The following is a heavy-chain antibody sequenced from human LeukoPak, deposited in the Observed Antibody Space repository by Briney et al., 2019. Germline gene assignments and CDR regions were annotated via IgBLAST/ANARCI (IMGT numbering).Heavy chain of an antibody. CDR3: AKALRGGSSSAIDY. D-gene: IGHD6-6*01. CDR2: ISWNSGSI. J-gene: IGHJ4*02. Sequence: PGRSLRLSCAASGFTFDDYAMHWVRQAPGKGLEWVSGISWNSGSIGYADSVKGRFTISRDNAKNSLYLQMNSLRPEDMAFYYCAKALRGGSSSAIDYWGQGTLVTVSS. CDR1: GFTFDDYA. V-gene: IGHV3-9*03.